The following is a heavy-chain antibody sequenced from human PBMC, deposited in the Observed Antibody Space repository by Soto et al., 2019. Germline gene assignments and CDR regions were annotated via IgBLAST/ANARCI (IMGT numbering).Heavy chain of an antibody. CDR1: GFTFNSFS. CDR2: ISGSSSTI. J-gene: IGHJ6*02. CDR3: ARDRQYYDFWSAYYPPDYYYYGMDV. D-gene: IGHD3-3*01. V-gene: IGHV3-48*01. Sequence: GGSLRLACAASGFTFNSFSMNWVRQAPGNGLEWVSCISGSSSTIYYADSVKGRFTISRDNSKNTPYLQMNSLRAEDPAVYYCARDRQYYDFWSAYYPPDYYYYGMDVWGQGTTVPVSS.